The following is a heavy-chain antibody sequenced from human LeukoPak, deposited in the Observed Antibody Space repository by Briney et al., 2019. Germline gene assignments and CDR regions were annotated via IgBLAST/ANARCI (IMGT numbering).Heavy chain of an antibody. Sequence: SETLSLTCTVSGGSNNSYYWSWIRQPPGKGLEWIGYTHPSGNTNYSPSLKSRVTISIDMSKNQFSLKLSSVTAADTAVYYCARKAPKKGWFDPWGQGTLVTVSS. CDR1: GGSNNSYY. V-gene: IGHV4-4*09. CDR3: ARKAPKKGWFDP. J-gene: IGHJ5*02. CDR2: THPSGNT.